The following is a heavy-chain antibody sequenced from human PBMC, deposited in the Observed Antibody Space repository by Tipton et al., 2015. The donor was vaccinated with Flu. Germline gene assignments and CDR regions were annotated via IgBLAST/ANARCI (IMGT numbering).Heavy chain of an antibody. CDR1: GYSLSSYG. CDR2: ISAYKGNT. V-gene: IGHV1-18*01. D-gene: IGHD3-3*01. CDR3: ARAIAAGALLERFESSDN. Sequence: QLVQSGAEVKKPGDSVKVSCRASGYSLSSYGVSWVRQAPGQGLEWMGWISAYKGNTDYPQKFQGRVTMTTDTSTNTAYMELRSLKPDDTAVYYCARAIAAGALLERFESSDNWGQGTLVTVSS. J-gene: IGHJ4*02.